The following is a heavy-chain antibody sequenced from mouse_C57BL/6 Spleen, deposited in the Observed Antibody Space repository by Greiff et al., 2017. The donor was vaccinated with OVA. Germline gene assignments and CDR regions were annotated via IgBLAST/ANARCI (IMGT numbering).Heavy chain of an antibody. CDR2: IYPRSGNT. V-gene: IGHV1-81*01. CDR1: GYTFTSYG. J-gene: IGHJ1*03. Sequence: VQLQQSGAELARPGASVKLSCKASGYTFTSYGISWVKQRTGQGLEWIGEIYPRSGNTYYNEKFKGKATLTADKSSSTAYMELRSLTSEDSAVYFCARCPLSTTVVAHWYFDVWGTGTTVTVSS. CDR3: ARCPLSTTVVAHWYFDV. D-gene: IGHD1-1*01.